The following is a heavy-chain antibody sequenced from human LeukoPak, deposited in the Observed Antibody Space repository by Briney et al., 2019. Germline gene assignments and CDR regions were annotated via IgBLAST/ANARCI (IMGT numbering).Heavy chain of an antibody. V-gene: IGHV1-24*01. D-gene: IGHD2-8*01. CDR2: FDPEGGET. J-gene: IGHJ3*02. Sequence: ASVKVSCKVSGYTLTELSMHLVRQAPGKGLEWMGGFDPEGGETIYAQKFQGRVTMTRNTSISTAYMELSSLRSEDTAVYYCARWLGYCTNGVCSPDAFDIWGQGTMVTVSS. CDR3: ARWLGYCTNGVCSPDAFDI. CDR1: GYTLTELS.